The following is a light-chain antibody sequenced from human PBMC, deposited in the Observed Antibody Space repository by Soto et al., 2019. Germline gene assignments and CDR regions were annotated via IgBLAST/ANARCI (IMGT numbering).Light chain of an antibody. J-gene: IGKJ4*01. CDR1: QSLLHTNGYNY. CDR3: MQALQTPLT. V-gene: IGKV2-28*01. CDR2: LGS. Sequence: DIVMTQSPLSLPVTPGEPASISCRSSQSLLHTNGYNYLDWYLQKPGQSPQLLIYLGSNRASGVHVRFSGRVSGTDFTLKIRRVEAEDVGVYYCMQALQTPLTFGGGTKVEIK.